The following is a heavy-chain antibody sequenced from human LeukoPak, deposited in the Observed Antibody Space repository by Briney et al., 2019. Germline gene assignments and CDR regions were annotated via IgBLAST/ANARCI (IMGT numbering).Heavy chain of an antibody. CDR3: ARQGEYSYGSRYFDY. D-gene: IGHD5-18*01. V-gene: IGHV4-59*01. CDR2: IYYSGST. J-gene: IGHJ4*02. CDR1: GGSISSYY. Sequence: SETLSLTCTVSGGSISSYYWSWIRQPPGKGLEWIGYIYYSGSTNYNPSLKSRVTISVDTSKNQFSLKLSSVTAADTAVYYCARQGEYSYGSRYFDYWGQRTLVTVSS.